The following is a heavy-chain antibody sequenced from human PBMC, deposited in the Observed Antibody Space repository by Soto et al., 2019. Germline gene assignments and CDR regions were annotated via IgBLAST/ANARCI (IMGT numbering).Heavy chain of an antibody. CDR1: GFSLSTSVVG. Sequence: QITLNESCPTLVKPTQTLTLTCTFSGFSLSTSVVGVGWIRHPPGKALERVALFFWDDDKRYSPPLESRVTIPKDTSKKQVVLTMTNMDPVDTATYYCAQSLIGYYTDSSGSNCYDPWGQGSLVTVSS. V-gene: IGHV2-5*02. CDR2: FFWDDDK. J-gene: IGHJ5*02. D-gene: IGHD3-22*01. CDR3: AQSLIGYYTDSSGSNCYDP.